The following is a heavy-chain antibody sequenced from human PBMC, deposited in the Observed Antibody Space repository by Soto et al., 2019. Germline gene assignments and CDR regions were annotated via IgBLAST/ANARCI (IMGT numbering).Heavy chain of an antibody. CDR3: ARAPGDYGYFCDS. V-gene: IGHV4-30-2*01. D-gene: IGHD4-17*01. CDR1: GGSISSGGYS. J-gene: IGHJ5*01. Sequence: QVQLQESGSGLVKPSQTLSLTCAVSGGSISSGGYSWSWIRQPPGKVLEWIGYIYHTGSTYYNPALKSRVPTSVDRSKNQFSLKLSSVTAADTAVYYCARAPGDYGYFCDSWGQGTLVTVSS. CDR2: IYHTGST.